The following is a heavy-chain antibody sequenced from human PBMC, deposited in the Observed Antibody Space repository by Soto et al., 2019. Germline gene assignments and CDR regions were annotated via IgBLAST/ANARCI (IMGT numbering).Heavy chain of an antibody. Sequence: ASVKVSCRASGYTFTGYYMHWVRQAPGQGLEWMGWINPNSGGTNYAQKFQGRVTMTRDTSISTAYMELSRLGSDDTAVYYCARDRRYYDILTGYFYSSDYGMDVWGQGTTVTVSS. V-gene: IGHV1-2*02. J-gene: IGHJ6*02. CDR1: GYTFTGYY. D-gene: IGHD3-9*01. CDR2: INPNSGGT. CDR3: ARDRRYYDILTGYFYSSDYGMDV.